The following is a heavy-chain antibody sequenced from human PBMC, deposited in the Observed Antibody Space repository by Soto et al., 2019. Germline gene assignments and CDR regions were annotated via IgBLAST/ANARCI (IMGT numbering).Heavy chain of an antibody. V-gene: IGHV3-30-3*01. CDR1: GFTFSSYT. CDR2: ISYDGSNK. J-gene: IGHJ4*02. Sequence: GGXLRLSCAASGFTFSSYTMHWVRQAPGKGLEWVAVISYDGSNKYYADSVKGRFTISRDNSKNTLYLQMNSLRAEDTAVYYCVRETEDIISRIDYWGQGTLVTVSS. D-gene: IGHD2-15*01. CDR3: VRETEDIISRIDY.